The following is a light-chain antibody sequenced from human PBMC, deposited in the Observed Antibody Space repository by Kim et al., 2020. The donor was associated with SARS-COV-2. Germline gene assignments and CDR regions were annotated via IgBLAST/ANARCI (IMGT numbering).Light chain of an antibody. J-gene: IGLJ1*01. CDR3: QAWDSTTAV. Sequence: SYELTQPPSVSVSPGQTASIACSGDKLGDKYVCWYQQKPGQSPVLVIYQDSRRPSGIPERFSGSNSGNSATLTISGTQTMDEADYYCQAWDSTTAVFGTGTKVTVL. V-gene: IGLV3-1*01. CDR1: KLGDKY. CDR2: QDS.